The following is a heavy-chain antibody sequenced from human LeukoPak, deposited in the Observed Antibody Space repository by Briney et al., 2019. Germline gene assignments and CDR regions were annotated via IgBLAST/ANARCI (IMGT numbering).Heavy chain of an antibody. V-gene: IGHV4-59*01. CDR2: IYYSGST. CDR3: ARGPKSSSWFRFDY. CDR1: GGSISSYY. D-gene: IGHD6-13*01. Sequence: SETLSLTCTASGGSISSYYWSWIRQPPGKGLEWIGYIYYSGSTNYNPSLKRRVTISVDTSKNQFSLKPSSVTAADTAVYYCARGPKSSSWFRFDYWGQGTLVTVSS. J-gene: IGHJ4*02.